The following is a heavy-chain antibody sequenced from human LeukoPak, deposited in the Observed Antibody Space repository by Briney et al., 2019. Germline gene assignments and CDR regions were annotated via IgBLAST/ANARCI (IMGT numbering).Heavy chain of an antibody. D-gene: IGHD6-13*01. CDR2: ISVSGST. CDR1: GFTFSSYA. V-gene: IGHV3-23*01. CDR3: AKGSGSSTWQSHFDY. J-gene: IGHJ4*02. Sequence: PGGPLRLSCAASGFTFSSYAMSWVRQAPGKGLEWVSRISVSGSTYYADSVKGRFTISRDSSKNTLYLQMNSLRAEDTAVYYCAKGSGSSTWQSHFDYWGQGTLVTVSS.